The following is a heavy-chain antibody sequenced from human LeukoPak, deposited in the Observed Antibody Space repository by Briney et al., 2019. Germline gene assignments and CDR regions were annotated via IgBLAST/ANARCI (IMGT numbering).Heavy chain of an antibody. V-gene: IGHV4-38-2*02. CDR1: GYSISSGYY. CDR2: IYHSGST. Sequence: SETLSLTCTVSGYSISSGYYWGWIRQPPGKGLEWIGSIYHSGSTYYNPSLKSRVTISVDTSKNQFSLKLSSVTAADTAVYYCARAQYSSSWWFDPWGQGTLVTVSS. CDR3: ARAQYSSSWWFDP. J-gene: IGHJ5*02. D-gene: IGHD6-13*01.